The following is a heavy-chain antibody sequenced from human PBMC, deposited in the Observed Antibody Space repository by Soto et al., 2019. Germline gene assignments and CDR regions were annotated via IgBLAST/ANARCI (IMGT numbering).Heavy chain of an antibody. CDR3: AREGRGKKAGYNGLVSLGY. J-gene: IGHJ4*02. CDR1: GYTFTAYS. V-gene: IGHV1-2*06. CDR2: INPISGAT. D-gene: IGHD2-2*02. Sequence: ASVKVSCKASGYTFTAYSLDWVRQAPGQGLEWMGRINPISGATTYAPGFKGRVTITADKSTSTASLELSSLRSDDTAVYYCAREGRGKKAGYNGLVSLGYWGQGTLVTVSS.